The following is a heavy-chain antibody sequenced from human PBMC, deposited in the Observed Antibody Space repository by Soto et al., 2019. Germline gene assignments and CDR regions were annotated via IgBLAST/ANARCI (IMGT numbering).Heavy chain of an antibody. CDR2: IYSGGST. Sequence: EVQLVESGGDLVQPGGSLRLSCAASGFIVSNNFMNWVRQAPGKGLEWVSVIYSGGSTYYADSVKGRFTISRHNSKDTLYLQMNNLRPEDTAVYYCARGRYFDYWGQGTQVTVSS. CDR1: GFIVSNNF. J-gene: IGHJ4*02. D-gene: IGHD3-9*01. CDR3: ARGRYFDY. V-gene: IGHV3-53*04.